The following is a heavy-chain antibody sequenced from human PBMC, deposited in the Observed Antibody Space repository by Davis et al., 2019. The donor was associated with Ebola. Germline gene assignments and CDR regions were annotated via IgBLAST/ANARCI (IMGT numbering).Heavy chain of an antibody. Sequence: PSETLSLTCAVYGGSFSGYYWNWIRQPPGKGLEWIGEINHSGSTNYNPSLKSRVTISVDTSKNQFSLKLSSVTAADTAVYYCAAIYGRRAFDIWGQGTMVTVSS. CDR2: INHSGST. CDR3: AAIYGRRAFDI. D-gene: IGHD4-17*01. V-gene: IGHV4-34*01. J-gene: IGHJ3*02. CDR1: GGSFSGYY.